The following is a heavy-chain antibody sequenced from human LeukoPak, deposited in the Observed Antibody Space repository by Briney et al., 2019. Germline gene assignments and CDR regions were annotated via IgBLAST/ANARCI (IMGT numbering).Heavy chain of an antibody. CDR2: IIPIFGTA. CDR3: ARSGIPNYDFWSGPFDY. V-gene: IGHV1-69*05. CDR1: GGTFSSYA. Sequence: SVKVSCKASGGTFSSYAISWVRQAPGQGLEWMGRIIPIFGTANYAQKFPGRVTITTDESTSTAYMELSSLRSEDTAVYYCARSGIPNYDFWSGPFDYWGQGTLVTVSS. J-gene: IGHJ4*02. D-gene: IGHD3-3*01.